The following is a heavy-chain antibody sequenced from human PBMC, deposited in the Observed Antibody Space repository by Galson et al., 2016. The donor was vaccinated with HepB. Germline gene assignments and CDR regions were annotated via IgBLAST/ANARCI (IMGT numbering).Heavy chain of an antibody. J-gene: IGHJ5*01. Sequence: ETLSLTCTVSGGSLKSNTSYWSWIRQPPGRGLEWIGTIYYLGNTYYNPSLSSRLTMSVDKSNNNFSLKLTPVTAADTAVYFCARLLRIDCTANSCYSGWFDPWGRGTLVSVSS. CDR3: ARLLRIDCTANSCYSGWFDP. V-gene: IGHV4-39*02. CDR1: GGSLKSNTSY. CDR2: IYYLGNT. D-gene: IGHD2-15*01.